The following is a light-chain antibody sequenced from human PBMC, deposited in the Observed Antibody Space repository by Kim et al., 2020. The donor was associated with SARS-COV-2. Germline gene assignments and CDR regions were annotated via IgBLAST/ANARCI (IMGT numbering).Light chain of an antibody. J-gene: IGLJ3*02. Sequence: QSALTQPASVSGSPGQSITISCTGTSSDVGAYDYVSWYQHHPGTAPKVMIYHVTKRPSGVSNRFSGSKSGNTASLTISGLQSEDEADYYCASFTTTSVWVFGGGTQLTVL. CDR1: SSDVGAYDY. CDR2: HVT. CDR3: ASFTTTSVWV. V-gene: IGLV2-14*03.